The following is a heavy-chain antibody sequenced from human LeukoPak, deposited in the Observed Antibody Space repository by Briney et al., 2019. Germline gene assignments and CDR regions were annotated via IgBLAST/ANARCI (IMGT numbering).Heavy chain of an antibody. CDR1: GFTFSGYG. J-gene: IGHJ6*03. Sequence: GGSLRLSCAASGFTFSGYGMSWVRQAPGKGLEWVASISGSGDSTYYADSVKGRFTISRDNSKNTLFLQMNSLRAEDTAVYYCAKDQYCSSTSCYLDYMDVWGKGTTVTISS. V-gene: IGHV3-23*01. CDR2: ISGSGDST. CDR3: AKDQYCSSTSCYLDYMDV. D-gene: IGHD2-2*01.